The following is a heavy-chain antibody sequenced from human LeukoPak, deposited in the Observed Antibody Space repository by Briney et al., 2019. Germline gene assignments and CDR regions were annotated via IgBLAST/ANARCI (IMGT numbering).Heavy chain of an antibody. J-gene: IGHJ6*03. Sequence: SETLSLTCTVSGGSISSGSYYWSWIRQPAGKGLEWIGRIYTSGSTNYNPSLKSRVTISVDTSKNQFSLKLSSVTAADTAVHYCARVQHGDYYYYYMDVWGKGTTVTVSS. CDR1: GGSISSGSYY. V-gene: IGHV4-61*02. D-gene: IGHD1-1*01. CDR3: ARVQHGDYYYYYMDV. CDR2: IYTSGST.